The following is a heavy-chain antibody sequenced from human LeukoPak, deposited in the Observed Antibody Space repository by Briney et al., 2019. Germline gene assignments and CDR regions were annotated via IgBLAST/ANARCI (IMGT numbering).Heavy chain of an antibody. D-gene: IGHD3-10*01. V-gene: IGHV4-59*01. Sequence: PSETLSLTCTVSGGSISSYYWSWIRQPPGKGLEWIGYIYYSGSTNYNPSLKSRVTISVDTSKNQFSLKLSSVTAADTAVYYCARNYGSGSYYRRSTPYYLDYWGQGTLVTVSS. CDR3: ARNYGSGSYYRRSTPYYLDY. CDR1: GGSISSYY. J-gene: IGHJ4*02. CDR2: IYYSGST.